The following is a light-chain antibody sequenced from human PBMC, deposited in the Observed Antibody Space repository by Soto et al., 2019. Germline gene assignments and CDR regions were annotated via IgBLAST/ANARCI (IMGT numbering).Light chain of an antibody. CDR1: RGINIY. J-gene: IGKJ5*01. CDR3: QQSHTSPHT. Sequence: DIQMTQSPSSLSASVGDRVTITCRASRGINIYLKWYQQKPGKAPKLVIYAASNLQSGVPSRFSGDGVGTHFTLTISSLQPEDFATYHCQQSHTSPHTFGQGTRLEIK. CDR2: AAS. V-gene: IGKV1-39*01.